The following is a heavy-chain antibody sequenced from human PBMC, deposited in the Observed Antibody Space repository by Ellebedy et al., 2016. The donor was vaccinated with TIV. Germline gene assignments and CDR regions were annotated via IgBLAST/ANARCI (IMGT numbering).Heavy chain of an antibody. CDR2: IYHGDSDT. V-gene: IGHV5-51*01. D-gene: IGHD3-22*01. J-gene: IGHJ4*02. CDR3: ARRSDYYDSSGYGPVDY. Sequence: GESLKISCKGSGYRFTNYCIGWVRQMPGKGLEWMGIIYHGDSDTRYSPSFQGQFTISADKSINTAYLQWSGLEASDTAMYYCARRSDYYDSSGYGPVDYWGQGTLVTVSS. CDR1: GYRFTNYC.